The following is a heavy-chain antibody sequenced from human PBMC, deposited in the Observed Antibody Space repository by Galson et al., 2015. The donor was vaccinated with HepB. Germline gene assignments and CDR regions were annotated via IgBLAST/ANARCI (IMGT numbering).Heavy chain of an antibody. D-gene: IGHD6-19*01. J-gene: IGHJ4*02. CDR2: IRYDGSNK. CDR1: GFTFSSYG. Sequence: SLRLSCAASGFTFSSYGMHWVRQAPGKGLEWVAFIRYDGSNKYYADSVKGRFTISRDNSKNTLYLQMNSLRAEDTAVYYCAKGAGSGWYQSYYFDYWGQGTLVTVSS. CDR3: AKGAGSGWYQSYYFDY. V-gene: IGHV3-30*02.